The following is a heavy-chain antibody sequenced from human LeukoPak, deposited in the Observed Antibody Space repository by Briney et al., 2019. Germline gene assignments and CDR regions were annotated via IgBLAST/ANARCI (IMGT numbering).Heavy chain of an antibody. CDR2: ISSSGSTI. J-gene: IGHJ1*01. CDR3: ARAITMRVRVPRY. CDR1: GFTFSSYE. V-gene: IGHV3-48*03. Sequence: GGSLRLSCAASGFTFSSYEMNWVRQAPGKGLEWVSYISSSGSTIYYADSVKGRFTISRDNAKNSLYLQMNSLRAEDTAVYYCARAITMRVRVPRYWGQDAMVAVS. D-gene: IGHD3-22*01.